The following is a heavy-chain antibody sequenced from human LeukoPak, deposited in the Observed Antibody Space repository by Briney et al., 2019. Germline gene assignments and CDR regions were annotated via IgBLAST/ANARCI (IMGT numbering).Heavy chain of an antibody. V-gene: IGHV7-4-1*02. D-gene: IGHD4-17*01. CDR3: ARDDIIYGDYLYYYYMDV. J-gene: IGHJ6*03. Sequence: VASVKVSCKASGYTFTSYAMNWVRQAPGQGLEWMGWINTNTGNPTYAQGFTGGFVFSLDTSVSTAYLQISSLKAEDTAVYYCARDDIIYGDYLYYYYMDVWGKGTTVTVSS. CDR2: INTNTGNP. CDR1: GYTFTSYA.